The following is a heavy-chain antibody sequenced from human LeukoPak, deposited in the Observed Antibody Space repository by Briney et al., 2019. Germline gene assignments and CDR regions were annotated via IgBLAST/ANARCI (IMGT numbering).Heavy chain of an antibody. CDR3: AVATNYYYYGMDV. CDR1: GGSISSSSYY. J-gene: IGHJ6*02. V-gene: IGHV4-39*01. CDR2: IYYSGST. Sequence: SETLSLTCTVSGGSISSSSYYWGWLRQPPGKGLEWIGSIYYSGSTYYNPSLRSRVTISVDTSKNQFSLKLSSVTAADTAVYYCAVATNYYYYGMDVWGQGTTVTVSS. D-gene: IGHD5-12*01.